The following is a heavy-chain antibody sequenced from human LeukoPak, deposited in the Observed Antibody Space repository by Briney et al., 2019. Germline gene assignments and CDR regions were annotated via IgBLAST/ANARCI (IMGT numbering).Heavy chain of an antibody. Sequence: KPSETLSLTCTVSGGSISSSSYYWGWIRQPPGKGLEWIGEINHSGSTNYNPSLKSRVTISVDTSKNQFSLKLSSVTAADTAVYYCARGRVARYFDWLPYYFDYWGQGTLVTVSS. D-gene: IGHD3-9*01. CDR1: GGSISSSSYY. J-gene: IGHJ4*02. CDR2: INHSGST. V-gene: IGHV4-39*07. CDR3: ARGRVARYFDWLPYYFDY.